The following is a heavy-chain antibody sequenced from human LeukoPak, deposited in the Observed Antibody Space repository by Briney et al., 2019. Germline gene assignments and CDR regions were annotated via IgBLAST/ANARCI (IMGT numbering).Heavy chain of an antibody. CDR1: GGTFSSYA. D-gene: IGHD3-3*01. V-gene: IGHV1-46*01. CDR2: INPNGGST. CDR3: ARGPRITIFGVVIIDFDY. J-gene: IGHJ4*02. Sequence: ASVKLSCKASGGTFSSYAISWVRQAPGQGLEWMGIINPNGGSTSYAQKFQGRVTMTRDTSTSTVYMELSSLRSEDTAVYYCARGPRITIFGVVIIDFDYWGQGTLVTVSS.